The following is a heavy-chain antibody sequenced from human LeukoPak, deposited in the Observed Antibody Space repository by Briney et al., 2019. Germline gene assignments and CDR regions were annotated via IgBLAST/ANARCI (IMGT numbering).Heavy chain of an antibody. D-gene: IGHD5-12*01. J-gene: IGHJ3*02. CDR1: GFTFDDYA. Sequence: GGSLRLSCAASGFTFDDYAMHWARHAPGKGLEWVSGITWNSGPIGYADSVKGRFTITRDNAKSSLYLQMNSLRPEDTALYFCVKDREYSGYDSSGAFDSCGQGTMVTVSS. CDR3: VKDREYSGYDSSGAFDS. V-gene: IGHV3-9*01. CDR2: ITWNSGPI.